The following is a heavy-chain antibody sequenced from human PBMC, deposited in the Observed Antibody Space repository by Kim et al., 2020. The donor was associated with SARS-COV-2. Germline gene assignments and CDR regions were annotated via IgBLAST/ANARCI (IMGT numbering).Heavy chain of an antibody. Sequence: ASVKVSCRASGYTFTGYYIHWVRQAPGQGLEWMGRIKVKTGSTNYPQKFQGRVTMTRDTSITTAYMHLRGLTSDDTAVYYCARKEWDDPFDIWGQGTMVTVSS. CDR2: IKVKTGST. CDR3: ARKEWDDPFDI. V-gene: IGHV1-2*06. J-gene: IGHJ3*02. D-gene: IGHD1-26*01. CDR1: GYTFTGYY.